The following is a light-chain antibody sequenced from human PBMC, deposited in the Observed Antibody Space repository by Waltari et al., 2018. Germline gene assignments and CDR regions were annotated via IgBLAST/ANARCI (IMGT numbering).Light chain of an antibody. Sequence: DIQMALSPSSVSASVADRVTITCRASQSISSYLNWYQQKPGKAPKLLIYAASSLQSGVPSRFSGSGSGTDFSLTISSLQPEDFATYYCQQSYSTPHTFGQGTKLEI. J-gene: IGKJ2*01. CDR2: AAS. V-gene: IGKV1-39*01. CDR3: QQSYSTPHT. CDR1: QSISSY.